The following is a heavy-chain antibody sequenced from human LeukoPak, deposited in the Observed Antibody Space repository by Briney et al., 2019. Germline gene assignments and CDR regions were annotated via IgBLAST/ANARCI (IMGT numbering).Heavy chain of an antibody. D-gene: IGHD5-24*01. J-gene: IGHJ3*02. V-gene: IGHV4-30-2*01. CDR3: ARTRMVMATMLPDAFDI. Sequence: SSETLSLTCAVSGVSISSGGYSWSWIRQPPGKGLEWIGYIYHSGSTYYNPSLKSRVTISVDRSKNQFSLKLSSVTAADTAVYYCARTRMVMATMLPDAFDIWGQGTMVTVSS. CDR1: GVSISSGGYS. CDR2: IYHSGST.